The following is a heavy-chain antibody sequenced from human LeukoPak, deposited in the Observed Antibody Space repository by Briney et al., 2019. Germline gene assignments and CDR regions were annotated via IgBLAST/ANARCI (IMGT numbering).Heavy chain of an antibody. CDR2: IYYSGST. CDR3: ARDLNWVAGIKYLGFDP. J-gene: IGHJ5*02. CDR1: GGSFSGYY. Sequence: SETLSLTCAVYGGSFSGYYWSWIRQPPGKGLEWIGSIYYSGSTYYNPSLKSRVTISVDTSKNQFSLKLSSVTAADTAVYYCARDLNWVAGIKYLGFDPWGQGTLVTVSS. D-gene: IGHD6-19*01. V-gene: IGHV4-34*01.